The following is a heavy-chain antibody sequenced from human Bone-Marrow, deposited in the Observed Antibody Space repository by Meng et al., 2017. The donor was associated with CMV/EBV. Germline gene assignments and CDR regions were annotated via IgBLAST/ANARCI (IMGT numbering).Heavy chain of an antibody. J-gene: IGHJ6*01. CDR3: AKDWYGSSSWYKYYYYYYGMDV. CDR2: IKQDGSEK. D-gene: IGHD6-13*01. Sequence: GGSLRLSCAASGFTFSSYWMSWVRQAPGKGLEWVANIKQDGSEKYYVDSVKGRFTISRDNSKNTLYLQMNSLRAEDTAVYYCAKDWYGSSSWYKYYYYYYGMDVWGQGTTVTVSS. CDR1: GFTFSSYW. V-gene: IGHV3-7*03.